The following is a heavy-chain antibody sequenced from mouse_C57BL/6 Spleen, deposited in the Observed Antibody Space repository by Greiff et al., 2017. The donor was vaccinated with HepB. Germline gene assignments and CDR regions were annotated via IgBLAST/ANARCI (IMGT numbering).Heavy chain of an antibody. CDR2: INPNNGGT. CDR1: GYTFTDYN. J-gene: IGHJ2*01. V-gene: IGHV1-18*01. Sequence: EVQLQQSGPELVKPGASVKIPCKASGYTFTDYNMDWVKQSHGKSLEWIGDINPNNGGTIYNQKFKGKATLTVDKSSSTAYMELRSLTSEDTAVYYCARSAYYSKVGYYFDYWGQGTTLTVSS. D-gene: IGHD2-5*01. CDR3: ARSAYYSKVGYYFDY.